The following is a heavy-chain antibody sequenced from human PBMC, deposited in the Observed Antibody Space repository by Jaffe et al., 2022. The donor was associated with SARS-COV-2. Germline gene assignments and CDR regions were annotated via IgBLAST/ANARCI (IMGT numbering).Heavy chain of an antibody. J-gene: IGHJ4*02. CDR2: INAGNGNT. CDR1: GYTFTSYA. Sequence: QVQLVQSGAEVKKPGASVKVSCKASGYTFTSYAMHWVRQAPGQRLEWMGWINAGNGNTKYSQKFQGRVTITRDTSASTAYMELSSLRSEDTAVYYCAREDYDSSGWFDYWGQGTLVTVSS. V-gene: IGHV1-3*01. D-gene: IGHD3-22*01. CDR3: AREDYDSSGWFDY.